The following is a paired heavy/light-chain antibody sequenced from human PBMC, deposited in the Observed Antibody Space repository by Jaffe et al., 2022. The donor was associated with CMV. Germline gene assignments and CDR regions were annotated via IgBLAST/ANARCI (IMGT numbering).Light chain of an antibody. V-gene: IGKV1-39*01. Sequence: DIQMTQSPSSLSASVGDRVTITCRASQSINSYLNWYQQKPGKAPKLLIHGASSLQSGVPSRFSGSGSGTDFTLTISSLQPEDSATYYCQQSNSTPWTFGLGTKVEIK. CDR2: GAS. CDR3: QQSNSTPWT. J-gene: IGKJ1*01. CDR1: QSINSY.
Heavy chain of an antibody. Sequence: EVQLVESGGGLVQPGGSLRLSCAASGFTFSSYAMSWVRQAPGKGLEWVSAIISSGVNTFYADSVKGRFTISRDNSKNTLYLQMNSLRADDTAVYYCARGLSGSYCPFDYWGQGTLVTVSS. D-gene: IGHD3-10*01. CDR3: ARGLSGSYCPFDY. V-gene: IGHV3-23*04. CDR2: IISSGVNT. J-gene: IGHJ4*02. CDR1: GFTFSSYA.